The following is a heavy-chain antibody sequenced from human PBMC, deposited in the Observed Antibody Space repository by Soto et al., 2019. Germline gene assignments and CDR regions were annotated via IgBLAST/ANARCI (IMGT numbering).Heavy chain of an antibody. V-gene: IGHV4-59*01. CDR2: IYYSGST. Sequence: SETLSLTCTVPGGSISSYYWSWIRQPPGKGLEWIGYIYYSGSTNYNPSLKSRVTISVDTSKNQFSLKLSSVTAADTAVYYCAREPIYYGSGSAPFDYWGQGTLVTVSS. CDR3: AREPIYYGSGSAPFDY. D-gene: IGHD3-10*01. CDR1: GGSISSYY. J-gene: IGHJ4*02.